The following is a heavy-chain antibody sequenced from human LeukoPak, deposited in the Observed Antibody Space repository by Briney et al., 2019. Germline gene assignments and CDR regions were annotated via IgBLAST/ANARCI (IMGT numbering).Heavy chain of an antibody. D-gene: IGHD6-25*01. J-gene: IGHJ5*02. Sequence: GASVKVSCKASGYTFISYSISWVRQAPGQGLELMGWISGYNGNTNYAQKLLGRVTMTTDTSTRTAYMELRSLRSDDTAVYYCARVSPVDTRGYELAWFDPWGQGTLVTVSS. V-gene: IGHV1-18*01. CDR3: ARVSPVDTRGYELAWFDP. CDR2: ISGYNGNT. CDR1: GYTFISYS.